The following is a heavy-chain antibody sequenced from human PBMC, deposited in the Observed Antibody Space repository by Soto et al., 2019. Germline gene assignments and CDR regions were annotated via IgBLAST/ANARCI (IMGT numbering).Heavy chain of an antibody. CDR2: IIPIFGTA. Sequence: GASVKVSCKASGGTFSSYAISWVRQAPGQGLEWMGGIIPIFGTANYAQKFQGRVTITADESTSTAYMELSSLRSEDTAVYYCARGVHYYGSGSYYRSYYYYYGMDVWGQGTTVTVSS. CDR1: GGTFSSYA. V-gene: IGHV1-69*13. D-gene: IGHD3-10*01. J-gene: IGHJ6*02. CDR3: ARGVHYYGSGSYYRSYYYYYGMDV.